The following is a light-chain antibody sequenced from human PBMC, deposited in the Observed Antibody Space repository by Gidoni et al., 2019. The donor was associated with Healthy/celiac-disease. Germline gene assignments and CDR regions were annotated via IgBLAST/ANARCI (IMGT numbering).Light chain of an antibody. Sequence: IPITQVPSSLSASVGDRVTITCRASQSISSYLNWYQQKPGKAPKLLIYAASSLQSGVPSRFSGSGSGTDFTLTISSLQPEDFATYYCQQSYSTPYTFGQGTKLEIK. CDR3: QQSYSTPYT. V-gene: IGKV1-39*01. J-gene: IGKJ2*01. CDR1: QSISSY. CDR2: AAS.